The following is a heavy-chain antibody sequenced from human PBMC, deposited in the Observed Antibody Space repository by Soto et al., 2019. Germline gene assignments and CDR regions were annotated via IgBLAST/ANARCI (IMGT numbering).Heavy chain of an antibody. V-gene: IGHV5-51*01. CDR3: ARAPVGATTNYYYYGMDV. CDR2: IYPGDSDT. Sequence: GESLKISCKGSGYSFTSYWIGWVRQMPGKGLEWMGIIYPGDSDTRYSPSFQGQVTISADKSISTAYLQWSSLKASDTAMYYCARAPVGATTNYYYYGMDVWGQGTTVTVS. CDR1: GYSFTSYW. J-gene: IGHJ6*02. D-gene: IGHD1-26*01.